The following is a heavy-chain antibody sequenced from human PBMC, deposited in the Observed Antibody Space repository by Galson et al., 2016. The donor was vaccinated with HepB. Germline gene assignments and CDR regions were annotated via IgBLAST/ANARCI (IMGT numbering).Heavy chain of an antibody. CDR1: GFTFSSYA. D-gene: IGHD6-13*01. V-gene: IGHV3-23*01. CDR3: ARAKPAAGSRLVAFDW. Sequence: SLRLSCAASGFTFSSYAMTWVRQAPGTGLECVSVIDGSDGTTYYADSVKGRFTISRDNSQNTLYLQMNSLRAADTAVYYCARAKPAAGSRLVAFDWWGQGTMVTVSS. J-gene: IGHJ3*01. CDR2: IDGSDGTT.